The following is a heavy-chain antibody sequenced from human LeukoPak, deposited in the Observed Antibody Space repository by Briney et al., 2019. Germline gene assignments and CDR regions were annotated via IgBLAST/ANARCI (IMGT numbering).Heavy chain of an antibody. CDR3: AKGAYDSSGYYYVNYYGMDV. Sequence: GGSLRLSCAASGFTFSSYSMNWVRQAPGKGLEWVSAISGSGGSTYYADSVKGRFTISRDNSKNTLYLQMNSLRAEDTAVYYCAKGAYDSSGYYYVNYYGMDVWGQGTTVTVSS. D-gene: IGHD3-22*01. J-gene: IGHJ6*02. V-gene: IGHV3-23*01. CDR2: ISGSGGST. CDR1: GFTFSSYS.